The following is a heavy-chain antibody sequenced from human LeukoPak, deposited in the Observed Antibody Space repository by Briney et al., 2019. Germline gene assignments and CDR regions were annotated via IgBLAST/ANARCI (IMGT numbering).Heavy chain of an antibody. D-gene: IGHD1-20*01. V-gene: IGHV4-38-2*01. J-gene: IGHJ1*01. Sequence: SETLSLTCAVSGYSISSGYYWGWIRQPPGKGLEWIGSFYHSGSTYYNASLNSRVTISVDTSENQFSLKLTSVTAAETAVYYCARGPNWNYFQHWGQGTLVTVSS. CDR3: ARGPNWNYFQH. CDR2: FYHSGST. CDR1: GYSISSGYY.